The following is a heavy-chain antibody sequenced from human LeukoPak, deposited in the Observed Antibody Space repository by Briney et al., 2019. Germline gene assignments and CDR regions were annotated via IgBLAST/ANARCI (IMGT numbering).Heavy chain of an antibody. CDR2: ISGSGDTT. D-gene: IGHD3-10*01. J-gene: IGHJ4*02. Sequence: GGSLRLSCAASGFSFSICAMSWVRQAPGKGLEWVSGISGSGDTTDYADSVKGRFTISRDNSKNTLYLQINSLRAEDTAVYYCAKSPYGLGTYAIAGDYWGQGTLVTVSS. V-gene: IGHV3-23*01. CDR1: GFSFSICA. CDR3: AKSPYGLGTYAIAGDY.